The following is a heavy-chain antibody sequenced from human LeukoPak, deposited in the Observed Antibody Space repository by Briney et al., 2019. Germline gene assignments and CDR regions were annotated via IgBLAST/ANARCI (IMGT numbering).Heavy chain of an antibody. CDR2: MNPNSGRT. J-gene: IGHJ4*02. CDR1: GYTLTSYD. V-gene: IGHV1-8*01. CDR3: ARHPSDWSWLTH. D-gene: IGHD2-21*01. Sequence: ASVKVSCKASGYTLTSYDINWVRQATGQGLEWMGWMNPNSGRTGYAQNFQGRITITRNTSISTAYMELSSLRSEDTAVYYCARHPSDWSWLTHWGQGTLVTVSS.